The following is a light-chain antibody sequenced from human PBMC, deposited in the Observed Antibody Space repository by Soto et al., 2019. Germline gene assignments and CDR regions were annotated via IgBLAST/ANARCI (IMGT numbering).Light chain of an antibody. J-gene: IGKJ1*01. CDR3: QRYDDWPET. CDR2: DAS. Sequence: EKVMTQSPATLSVSPGERATLSCRASQSVSSYLAWYQQKPGQAPRLLIYDASTRATGVPARFSGSGSGTEFTLTISSLQSEDLAVYYCQRYDDWPETFGQGTKVDIK. CDR1: QSVSSY. V-gene: IGKV3-15*01.